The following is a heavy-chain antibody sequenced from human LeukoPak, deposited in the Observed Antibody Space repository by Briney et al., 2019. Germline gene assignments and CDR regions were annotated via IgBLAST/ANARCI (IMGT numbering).Heavy chain of an antibody. CDR2: IIHSGGT. Sequence: SETLSLTCAVYGGSFSGYFWSWIRQPPGKGLDCIGEIIHSGGTSYNPSLKSRVTISVDTSKNQFSLKMNSVTAADTAVYYCARAPSGEVESAARGDYLDYWGQGTLVTVSS. CDR1: GGSFSGYF. D-gene: IGHD6-13*01. J-gene: IGHJ4*02. V-gene: IGHV4-34*12. CDR3: ARAPSGEVESAARGDYLDY.